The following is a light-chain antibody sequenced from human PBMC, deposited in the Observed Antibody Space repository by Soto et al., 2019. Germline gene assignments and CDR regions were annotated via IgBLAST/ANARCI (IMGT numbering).Light chain of an antibody. Sequence: ERMMTQSPDTLSVSLGERATLSCRASQSLRSSLAWYQQKPGQAPRLLIYDASTRATGIPARFSGSGSGTDFTLTISGLQPEDFAVYYCQQYNNWPQTFGQGTKVDI. CDR1: QSLRSS. CDR2: DAS. J-gene: IGKJ1*01. V-gene: IGKV3-15*01. CDR3: QQYNNWPQT.